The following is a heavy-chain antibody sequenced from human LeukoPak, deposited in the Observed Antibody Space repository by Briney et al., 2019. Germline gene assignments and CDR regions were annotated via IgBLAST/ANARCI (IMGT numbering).Heavy chain of an antibody. CDR1: GYTFTSYY. J-gene: IGHJ4*02. Sequence: ASVKVSCKASGYTFTSYYMHWVRQAPGQGLEWMGIINPSGGSTSYAQKFQGRVTITADESTSTAYMELSSLRSEDTAVYYCARDSNIAAASLQTLVDWGQGTLVTVSS. CDR2: INPSGGST. D-gene: IGHD6-13*01. CDR3: ARDSNIAAASLQTLVD. V-gene: IGHV1-46*01.